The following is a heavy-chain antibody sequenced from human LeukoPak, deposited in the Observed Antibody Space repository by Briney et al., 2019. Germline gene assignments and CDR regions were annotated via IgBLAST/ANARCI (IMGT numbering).Heavy chain of an antibody. J-gene: IGHJ4*02. CDR1: GFTFSSYG. V-gene: IGHV3-23*01. CDR3: ARGRGSSWTPQDY. Sequence: PGGSLRLSCAASGFTFSSYGMSWVRQAPGKGLEWVSAISGSGGSTYYADSVKGRFTISRDNSKNTLYLQMNSLRAEDTAVYYCARGRGSSWTPQDYWGQGTLVTVSS. D-gene: IGHD6-13*01. CDR2: ISGSGGST.